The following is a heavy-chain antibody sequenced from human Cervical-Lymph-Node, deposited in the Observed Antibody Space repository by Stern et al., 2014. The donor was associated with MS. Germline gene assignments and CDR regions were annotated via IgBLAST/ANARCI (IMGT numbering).Heavy chain of an antibody. Sequence: VQLVESGAEVKKPGSSVKVSCKASGGTFSSYAISWVRQAPGQGLEWMGGIIPICGTANYAQKCQGRVTITADKSTSTAYMELSSLRSEDTAVYYCARGEYYYDSSGYFPFDYWGQGTLVTVSS. CDR1: GGTFSSYA. V-gene: IGHV1-69*06. CDR2: IIPICGTA. D-gene: IGHD3-22*01. J-gene: IGHJ4*02. CDR3: ARGEYYYDSSGYFPFDY.